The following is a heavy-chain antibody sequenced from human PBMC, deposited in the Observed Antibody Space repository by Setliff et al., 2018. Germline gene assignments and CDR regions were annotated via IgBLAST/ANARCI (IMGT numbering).Heavy chain of an antibody. J-gene: IGHJ6*02. D-gene: IGHD2-21*02. Sequence: GGSLRLSCVASGFTFRNYGMHWVRQAPGKGLEWVALIWNDGSSKFYGDSVKGRITISRDNSKNTLYLQMDSLRADDTAVYYCARNWVTAQHYYYGMDVWGQGTTVTVS. CDR1: GFTFRNYG. CDR3: ARNWVTAQHYYYGMDV. CDR2: IWNDGSSK. V-gene: IGHV3-33*01.